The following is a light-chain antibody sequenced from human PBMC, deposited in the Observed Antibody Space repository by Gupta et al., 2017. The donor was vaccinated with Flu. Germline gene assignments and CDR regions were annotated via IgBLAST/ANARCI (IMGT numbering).Light chain of an antibody. J-gene: IGLJ3*02. CDR2: GDN. CDR3: QSYDNKMGGSRV. V-gene: IGLV1-40*01. CDR1: DSNIGAGYY. Sequence: QSVLTQPPSVYGAPGQRVTISCTGSDSNIGAGYYVHWYHPVPGTAPKLLIYGDNNRPSGAPDRFSGSKSGTSASLAITGLQAEDESDYYCQSYDNKMGGSRVFGGGTKLTVL.